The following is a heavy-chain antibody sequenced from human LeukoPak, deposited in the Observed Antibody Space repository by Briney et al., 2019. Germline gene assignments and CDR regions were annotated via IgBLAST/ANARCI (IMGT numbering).Heavy chain of an antibody. CDR1: GYTFTSYY. CDR3: ARVGYYYDSSGYCLDY. CDR2: INPSGGST. V-gene: IGHV1-46*01. J-gene: IGHJ4*02. D-gene: IGHD3-22*01. Sequence: ASVKVSCKASGYTFTSYYMHWVRQAPGQGLKWMGIINPSGGSTSYAQKFQGRVTMTRDTSISTAYMELSRLRSDDTAVYYCARVGYYYDSSGYCLDYWGQGTLVTVSS.